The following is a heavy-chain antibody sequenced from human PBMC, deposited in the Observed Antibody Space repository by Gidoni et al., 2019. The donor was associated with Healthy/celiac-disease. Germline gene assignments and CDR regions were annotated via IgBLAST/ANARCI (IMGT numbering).Heavy chain of an antibody. V-gene: IGHV3-30*01. Sequence: QVQLVESGGGVVQPGRSLRLSCAASGFTFSSYAMHWVRQAPGKGLEWVAVISYDGSNKYYADSVKGRFTISRDNSKNTLYLQMNSLRAEDTAVYYCARDLRTTVTNYYFDYWGQGTLVTVSS. CDR2: ISYDGSNK. J-gene: IGHJ4*02. CDR3: ARDLRTTVTNYYFDY. D-gene: IGHD4-17*01. CDR1: GFTFSSYA.